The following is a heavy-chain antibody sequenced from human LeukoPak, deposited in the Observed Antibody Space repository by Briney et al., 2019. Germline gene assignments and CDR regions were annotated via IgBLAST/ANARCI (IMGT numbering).Heavy chain of an antibody. CDR1: GFTFSAFA. D-gene: IGHD6-19*01. Sequence: GGSLRLSCAASGFTFSAFAMNWVRQAPGKELEWVSSISFSSSIYYAESVKGRFTISRDDTKNSLFLLMNSLTAEDTAVYYCARVGNRQWPDYWGQGTLVTVSS. J-gene: IGHJ4*02. CDR2: ISFSSSI. V-gene: IGHV3-69-1*01. CDR3: ARVGNRQWPDY.